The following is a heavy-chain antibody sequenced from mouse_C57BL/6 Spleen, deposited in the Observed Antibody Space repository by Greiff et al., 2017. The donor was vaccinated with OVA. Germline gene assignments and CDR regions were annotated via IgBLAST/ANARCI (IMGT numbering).Heavy chain of an antibody. J-gene: IGHJ1*03. V-gene: IGHV1-82*01. CDR3: ASSIYDGYYGYFDV. CDR2: IYPGDGDT. Sequence: VQLQQSGPELVKPGASVKISCKASGYAFSSSWMNWVKQRPGKGLEWIGRIYPGDGDTNYNGKFKGKATLTADKSSSTAYMQLSSLTSEDSAVYFCASSIYDGYYGYFDVWAQGPRSPSPQ. CDR1: GYAFSSSW. D-gene: IGHD2-3*01.